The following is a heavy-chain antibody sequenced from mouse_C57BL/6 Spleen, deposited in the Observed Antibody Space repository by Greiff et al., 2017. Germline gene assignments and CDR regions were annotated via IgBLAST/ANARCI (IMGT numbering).Heavy chain of an antibody. CDR3: ASITTVVATNAMDY. V-gene: IGHV3-6*01. CDR1: GYSITSGYY. J-gene: IGHJ4*01. CDR2: ISYDGSN. Sequence: EVKLQESGPGLVKPSQSLSLTCSVTGYSITSGYYWNWIRQFPGNKLEWMGYISYDGSNNYNPSLKNRSSLTRDTCKNQFFLKLNSVTTEDTATYYCASITTVVATNAMDYWGQGTSVTVSS. D-gene: IGHD1-1*01.